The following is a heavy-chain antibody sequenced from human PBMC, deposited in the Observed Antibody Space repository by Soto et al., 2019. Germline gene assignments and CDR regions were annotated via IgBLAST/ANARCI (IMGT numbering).Heavy chain of an antibody. CDR3: AREASYYDFWGGYAI. Sequence: PGGSLRLSCAASGFTFSSYSMNWVRQAPGKGLEWVSYISSSSSTIYYADSVKGRFTISRDNAKNSLYLQMNSLRDEDTAVYYCAREASYYDFWGGYAIWGQGTMVTVSS. J-gene: IGHJ3*02. CDR1: GFTFSSYS. D-gene: IGHD3-3*01. CDR2: ISSSSSTI. V-gene: IGHV3-48*02.